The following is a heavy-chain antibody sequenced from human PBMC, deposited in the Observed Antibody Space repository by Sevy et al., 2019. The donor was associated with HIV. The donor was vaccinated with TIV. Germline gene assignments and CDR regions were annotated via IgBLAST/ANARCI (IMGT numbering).Heavy chain of an antibody. D-gene: IGHD3-10*01. V-gene: IGHV3-30-3*01. CDR1: GFTFSSYA. J-gene: IGHJ4*02. CDR3: ARDPRPLWFGELFSYFNY. Sequence: GGSLRLSCAASGFTFSSYAMHWVRQAPGKGLEWVAVISYDGSNKYYADSVKGRFTISRDNSKNTLYLQMNSLRAEETAVYYCARDPRPLWFGELFSYFNYWGQGTLVTVSS. CDR2: ISYDGSNK.